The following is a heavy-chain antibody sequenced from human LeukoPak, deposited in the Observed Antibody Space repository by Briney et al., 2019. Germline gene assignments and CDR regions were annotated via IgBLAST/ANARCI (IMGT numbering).Heavy chain of an antibody. CDR1: GYTFTGSY. V-gene: IGHV1-2*02. D-gene: IGHD2-2*01. CDR3: ARNLEHCSSTSCYPPPFSWFDP. J-gene: IGHJ5*02. Sequence: ASVKVSCKASGYTFTGSYMHWVRQAPGQGLEWMGWSNPNSGGTNYAQKFQGRVTMTRDTSISTAYMELSRLRSDDTAVYYCARNLEHCSSTSCYPPPFSWFDPWGQGTLVTVSS. CDR2: SNPNSGGT.